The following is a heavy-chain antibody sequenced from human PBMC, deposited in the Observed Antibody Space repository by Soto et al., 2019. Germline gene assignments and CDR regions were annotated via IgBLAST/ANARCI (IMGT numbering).Heavy chain of an antibody. CDR3: AKGVRGVPNWFDP. D-gene: IGHD3-10*01. Sequence: QVQLQESGPGLVRPSQTLSLSCTVSGGSISNSANHWSWIRQHPGEGLEWIGYIYYSGGTYYSPCLKGRVTMSLGTSKNQISLKLRSVTAAHTAVYYCAKGVRGVPNWFDPWGQGTLVTVSS. CDR2: IYYSGGT. J-gene: IGHJ5*02. V-gene: IGHV4-31*03. CDR1: GGSISNSANH.